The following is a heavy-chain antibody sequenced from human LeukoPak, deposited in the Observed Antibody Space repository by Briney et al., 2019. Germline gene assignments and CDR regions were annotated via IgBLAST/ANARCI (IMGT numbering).Heavy chain of an antibody. D-gene: IGHD3-16*01. CDR3: AKDGSWGDYYFYFYMDV. Sequence: GGSLRLSCAASGFTFSSYAMSWVRQAPGKGLEWLSGIGGSGYYTYYANSVKGRFTISRDNSKNTIYIEMNSLRAEDTAVYYCAKDGSWGDYYFYFYMDVWGKGTTVTVSS. CDR1: GFTFSSYA. V-gene: IGHV3-23*01. CDR2: IGGSGYYT. J-gene: IGHJ6*03.